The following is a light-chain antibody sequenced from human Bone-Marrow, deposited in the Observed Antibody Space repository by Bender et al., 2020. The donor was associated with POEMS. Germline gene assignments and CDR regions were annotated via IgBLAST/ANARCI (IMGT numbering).Light chain of an antibody. V-gene: IGLV1-44*01. CDR1: SSNIGTNP. Sequence: QSVLPQPSSASGTPGQRVTISCSGSSSNIGTNPVNWYQQLPGTAPKLLIYINNQRPSGVPDRFSGSKSGTSASLAISGLQSEDEADYYCAAWEDSLDGWVFGGGTKFTVL. J-gene: IGLJ3*02. CDR2: INN. CDR3: AAWEDSLDGWV.